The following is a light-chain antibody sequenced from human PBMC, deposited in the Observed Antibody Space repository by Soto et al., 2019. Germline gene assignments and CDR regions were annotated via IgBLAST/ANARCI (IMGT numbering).Light chain of an antibody. CDR3: QQRYSTPLT. Sequence: DIQMTQSPSSLSASVGDRVTITCRASQSISSYLNWYQQKPGKAPKLLIYAASSLQSRVPSRFSGSGSGTDFTLTISSLQHEDFATYYCQQRYSTPLTFGQGTKVEIK. V-gene: IGKV1-39*01. J-gene: IGKJ1*01. CDR2: AAS. CDR1: QSISSY.